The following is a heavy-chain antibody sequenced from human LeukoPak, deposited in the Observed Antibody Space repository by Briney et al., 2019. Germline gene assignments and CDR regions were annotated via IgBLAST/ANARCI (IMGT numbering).Heavy chain of an antibody. CDR1: GFTFSSYG. V-gene: IGHV3-30*03. CDR2: IPYDGSNK. J-gene: IGHJ4*02. Sequence: GGSLRLSCAASGFTFSSYGMHWVRQAPGKGLEWVAVIPYDGSNKYYADSVKGRFTISRDNSKNTLYLQMNSLRAKDTAVYYCASETGTAFYWGQGTLVTVSS. CDR3: ASETGTAFY. D-gene: IGHD1-1*01.